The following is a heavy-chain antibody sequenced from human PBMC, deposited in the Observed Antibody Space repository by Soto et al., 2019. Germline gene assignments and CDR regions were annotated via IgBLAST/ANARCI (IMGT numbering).Heavy chain of an antibody. CDR3: ARDCKGRDGYTNYYYYGMDV. V-gene: IGHV3-21*01. CDR1: GFTFNNYH. CDR2: ISSSSDYI. Sequence: PGGSLRLSCAAPGFTFNNYHMNWVRQSPGKGLEWVSSISSSSDYIYYADSMKGRFTVSRDNAKNSLFLQMNSLRAEDTAVYYCARDCKGRDGYTNYYYYGMDVWGQGTTVTVSS. J-gene: IGHJ6*02. D-gene: IGHD5-12*01.